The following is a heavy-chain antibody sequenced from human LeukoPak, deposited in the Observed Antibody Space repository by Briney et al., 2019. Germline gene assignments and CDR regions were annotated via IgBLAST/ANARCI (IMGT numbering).Heavy chain of an antibody. CDR3: AKGRARFGEFDY. Sequence: GGSLRLSCTASGFTFSNYAMSWVRQAPGKGLEWVSAINGSGGSTGYADSVKGRFTISRDNSKNPLYLQMNSLRAEGTAVYYCAKGRARFGEFDYWGQGTLVTVSS. V-gene: IGHV3-23*01. J-gene: IGHJ4*02. CDR2: INGSGGST. D-gene: IGHD3-10*01. CDR1: GFTFSNYA.